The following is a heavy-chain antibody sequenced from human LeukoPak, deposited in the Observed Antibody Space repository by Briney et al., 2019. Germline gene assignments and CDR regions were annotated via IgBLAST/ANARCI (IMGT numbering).Heavy chain of an antibody. J-gene: IGHJ4*02. V-gene: IGHV7-4-1*02. CDR2: INTNTGNP. Sequence: ASVKVSCKASGYTFTSYDINWVRQAPGQGLEWMGWINTNTGNPTYAQGFTGRFVFSLDTSVSTAYLQISSLKAEDTAVYYCARAEVLRYFDWLSHFDYWGQGTLVTVSS. CDR1: GYTFTSYD. CDR3: ARAEVLRYFDWLSHFDY. D-gene: IGHD3-9*01.